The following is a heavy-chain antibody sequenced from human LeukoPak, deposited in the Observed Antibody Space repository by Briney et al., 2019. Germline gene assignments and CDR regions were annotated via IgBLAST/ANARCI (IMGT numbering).Heavy chain of an antibody. CDR2: IRYDGSNK. J-gene: IGHJ4*02. Sequence: GGSLRLSCAASGFTVSSNYMSWVRQAPGKGLEWVAFIRYDGSNKYYADSVKGRFTISRDNSKNTLYLQMNSLRAEDTAVYYCAKGRFLEWYFDYWGQGTLVTVSS. CDR1: GFTVSSNY. D-gene: IGHD3-3*01. CDR3: AKGRFLEWYFDY. V-gene: IGHV3-30*02.